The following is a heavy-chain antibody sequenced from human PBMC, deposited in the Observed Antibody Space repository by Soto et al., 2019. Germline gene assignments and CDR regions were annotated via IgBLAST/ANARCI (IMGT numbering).Heavy chain of an antibody. V-gene: IGHV1-69*13. CDR3: ASPHCSGGSGDSAAPGGMDV. D-gene: IGHD2-15*01. CDR2: IIPIFGKA. Sequence: SGKVSCTASGGTVSIYAITWVRQAPGQRLEWMGGIIPIFGKANYEQKFQGRATITADESPSTAYMELSSLRSDETAVYYCASPHCSGGSGDSAAPGGMDVWGQGTTVPLSS. CDR1: GGTVSIYA. J-gene: IGHJ6*02.